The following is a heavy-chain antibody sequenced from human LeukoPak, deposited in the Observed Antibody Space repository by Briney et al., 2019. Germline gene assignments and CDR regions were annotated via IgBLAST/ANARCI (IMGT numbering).Heavy chain of an antibody. Sequence: SVKVSCKASGGTFSSYAISWVRQAPGQGLEWMGGIIPIFGTANYAQKFQGRVTITADESTSTAYMELSSLRSEDTAVYYCARDRDRDGYNYDYWGQGTLVTVSS. CDR1: GGTFSSYA. CDR3: ARDRDRDGYNYDY. J-gene: IGHJ4*02. D-gene: IGHD5-24*01. CDR2: IIPIFGTA. V-gene: IGHV1-69*13.